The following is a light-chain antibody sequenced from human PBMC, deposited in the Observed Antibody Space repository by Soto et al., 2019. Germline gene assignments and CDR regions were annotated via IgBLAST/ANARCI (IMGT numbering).Light chain of an antibody. Sequence: QSVLTQPPSVSAAPGQKVTISCSGSSSNIGNNYVSWYRQLPGTAPKLLIYDNNKRPSGIPDRFSGSKSGTSATLGITGLQTGDEAEYYCGTWDRSMSAYVFGTGTKVTVL. CDR1: SSNIGNNY. V-gene: IGLV1-51*01. J-gene: IGLJ1*01. CDR3: GTWDRSMSAYV. CDR2: DNN.